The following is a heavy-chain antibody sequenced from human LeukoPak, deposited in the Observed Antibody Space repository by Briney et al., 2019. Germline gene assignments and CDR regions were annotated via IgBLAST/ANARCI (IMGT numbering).Heavy chain of an antibody. CDR2: ISTYIGNT. J-gene: IGHJ6*02. V-gene: IGHV1-18*04. D-gene: IGHD4-11*01. CDR1: GYTFTGYY. CDR3: ARSDYRNYYYYGMDV. Sequence: RASVKVSCKASGYTFTGYYMHWVRQAPGQGLEWMGWISTYIGNTDYAQKLQGRVSMTTDASTSTAYLELRSLRSDDTAVYYCARSDYRNYYYYGMDVWGQGTTVTVSS.